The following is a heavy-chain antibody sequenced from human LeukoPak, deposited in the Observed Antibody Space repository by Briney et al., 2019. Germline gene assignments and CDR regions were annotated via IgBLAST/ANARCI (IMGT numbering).Heavy chain of an antibody. CDR3: ARHCSSTSCYGEVDY. V-gene: IGHV4-39*07. Sequence: SETLSLTCTVSGGSISSSSYYWGWIRQPPGKGLEWIGSIYYSGSTYYNPSLKSRVTISVDTSKNQFSLKLSSVTAADTAVYYCARHCSSTSCYGEVDYWGQGTLVTVSS. J-gene: IGHJ4*02. D-gene: IGHD2-2*01. CDR1: GGSISSSSYY. CDR2: IYYSGST.